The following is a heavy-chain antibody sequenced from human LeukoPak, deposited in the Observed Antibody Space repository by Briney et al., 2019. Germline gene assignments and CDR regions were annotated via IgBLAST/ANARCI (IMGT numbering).Heavy chain of an antibody. Sequence: GGSLRLSCAASGFTFGNYWMSWVRQAPGKGLEWVSSISSSSSYIYYADSVKGRFTISRDNAKNSLYLQMNSLRAEDTAVYYCARDGAMVRGVDQPDYWGQGTLVTVSS. CDR3: ARDGAMVRGVDQPDY. J-gene: IGHJ4*02. CDR2: ISSSSSYI. V-gene: IGHV3-21*01. D-gene: IGHD3-10*01. CDR1: GFTFGNYW.